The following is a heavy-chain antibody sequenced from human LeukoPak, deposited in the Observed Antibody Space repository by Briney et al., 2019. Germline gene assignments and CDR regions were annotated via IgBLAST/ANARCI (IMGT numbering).Heavy chain of an antibody. CDR2: ISGSGGST. D-gene: IGHD3-10*01. CDR3: AKDRRAMVRGVPLYYFDY. CDR1: GFTFSSYA. Sequence: PGGSLRLSCAASGFTFSSYAMNWVRQAPGKGLEWVSISGSGGSTYYADSVKGRFTISRDNSKNTLYPQMNSLRAEDTAVYYCAKDRRAMVRGVPLYYFDYWGQGTLVTVSS. J-gene: IGHJ4*02. V-gene: IGHV3-23*01.